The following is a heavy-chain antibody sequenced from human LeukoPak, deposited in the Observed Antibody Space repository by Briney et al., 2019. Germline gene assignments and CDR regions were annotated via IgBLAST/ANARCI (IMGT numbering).Heavy chain of an antibody. J-gene: IGHJ4*03. D-gene: IGHD3-3*01. CDR2: IYYSGST. CDR1: GGSISSYY. Sequence: SETLSLTCTVSGGSISSYYWSRIRQPPGKGLEWIGYIYYSGSTNYNPSLKSRVTISVDTSKNQFSLKLSSVTAADTAVYYCARHGSYYDFWSGYPFDYWGHGTLVTVSS. CDR3: ARHGSYYDFWSGYPFDY. V-gene: IGHV4-59*08.